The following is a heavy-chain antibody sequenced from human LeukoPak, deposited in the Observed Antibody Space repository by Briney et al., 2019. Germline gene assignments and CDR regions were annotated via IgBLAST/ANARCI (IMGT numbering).Heavy chain of an antibody. CDR3: ARVDTAMVRGAFDI. D-gene: IGHD5-18*01. J-gene: IGHJ3*02. CDR1: GFTFSSYA. CDR2: ISGSGGGT. V-gene: IGHV3-23*01. Sequence: PGGSLRLSCAASGFTFSSYAMSWVRQAPGKGLEWVSAISGSGGGTYYADSVKGRFTISRDNSKNTLYLQMNSLRAEDTAVYYCARVDTAMVRGAFDIWGQGTMVTVSS.